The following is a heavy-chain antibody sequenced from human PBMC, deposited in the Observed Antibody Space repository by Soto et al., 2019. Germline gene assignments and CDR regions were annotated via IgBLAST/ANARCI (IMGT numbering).Heavy chain of an antibody. CDR1: GCSISSSGNY. D-gene: IGHD2-8*01. V-gene: IGHV4-39*01. CDR3: ARGRTQYCTNGVCYTTRLAFGKTFDY. CDR2: LYYSGGT. Sequence: PSETLSLTCFVSGCSISSSGNYWGWFRQPPGKGLEWIGSLYYSGGTYYNPSLKSRVTISVDTSKNQFSLKLSSVTAADTAVYYCARGRTQYCTNGVCYTTRLAFGKTFDYWGQGTLVTVS. J-gene: IGHJ4*02.